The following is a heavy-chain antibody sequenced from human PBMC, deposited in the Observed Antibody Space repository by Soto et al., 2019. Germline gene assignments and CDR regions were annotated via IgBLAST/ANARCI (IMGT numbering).Heavy chain of an antibody. CDR3: ARGYCSGGSCPDFDY. V-gene: IGHV1-69*13. J-gene: IGHJ4*02. Sequence: SVKVSCKASGGTFSSYAISWVRQAPGQGLEWMGGIIPIFGTANYAQKFQGRVTITADESTSTAYMELSSLRSEDTAVYYCARGYCSGGSCPDFDYWGQGTLVTVSS. D-gene: IGHD2-15*01. CDR1: GGTFSSYA. CDR2: IIPIFGTA.